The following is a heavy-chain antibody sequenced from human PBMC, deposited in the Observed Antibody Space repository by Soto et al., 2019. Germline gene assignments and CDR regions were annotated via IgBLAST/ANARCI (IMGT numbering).Heavy chain of an antibody. D-gene: IGHD3-9*01. CDR2: ISGSGGST. V-gene: IGHV3-23*01. CDR1: GFTFSSYA. Sequence: GGSLRLSCAASGFTFSSYAMSWVRQAPGKGLEWVSAISGSGGSTYYADSVKGRFTISRDNSKNTLYLQMNSLRAEDTATYYCAHSTKYYDILTGPSAAYNWFDPWGQGTLVTVSS. CDR3: AHSTKYYDILTGPSAAYNWFDP. J-gene: IGHJ5*02.